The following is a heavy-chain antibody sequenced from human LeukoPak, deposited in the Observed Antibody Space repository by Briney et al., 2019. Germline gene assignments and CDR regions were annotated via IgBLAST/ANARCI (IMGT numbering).Heavy chain of an antibody. J-gene: IGHJ5*02. V-gene: IGHV1-8*02. CDR3: ARGGAIVVVPAANWWFDP. CDR1: GYTFTTYE. CDR2: MNPNSGNT. Sequence: ASVKVSCKASGYTFTTYEIHWVRQAPGQGLEWMGWMNPNSGNTAYVQKFQGRVTMTRTTSINTAYMELSSLRSEDTAVYYCARGGAIVVVPAANWWFDPWGQGTLVTVSS. D-gene: IGHD2-2*01.